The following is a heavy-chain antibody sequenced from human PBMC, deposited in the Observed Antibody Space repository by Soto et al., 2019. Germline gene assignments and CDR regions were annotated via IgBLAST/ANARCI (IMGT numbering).Heavy chain of an antibody. CDR1: GGTFSSYA. J-gene: IGHJ6*04. CDR3: AIERSSSYYHSGMDV. CDR2: IIPTFGTA. V-gene: IGHV1-69*06. Sequence: SVKVSCKASGGTFSSYAISWVRQAPGQGLEWMGGIIPTFGTANYAQKFQGRVTITADKSTSTAYMELSSLRSEDTAVYYCAIERSSSYYHSGMDVWGKGTTVTVSS. D-gene: IGHD6-6*01.